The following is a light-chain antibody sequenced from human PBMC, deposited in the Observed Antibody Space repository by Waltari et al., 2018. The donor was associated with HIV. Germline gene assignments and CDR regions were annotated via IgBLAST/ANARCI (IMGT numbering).Light chain of an antibody. J-gene: IGLJ2*01. Sequence: SSELTQDPAVSVALGQTVRITCQGDSLRMYYASWYQQKPGQAPVVILYGENDRPSGIPDRFSGSNSGDRAFLTTTGTQAEDEADYYCNARDSTVQGVVFGGGTRLTVL. CDR1: SLRMYY. CDR2: GEN. CDR3: NARDSTVQGVV. V-gene: IGLV3-19*01.